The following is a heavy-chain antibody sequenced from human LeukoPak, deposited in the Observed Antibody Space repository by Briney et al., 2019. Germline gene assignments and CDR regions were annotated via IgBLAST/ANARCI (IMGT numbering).Heavy chain of an antibody. Sequence: GGSLRLSCAASGFTFSSHAMSWVRQAVGKGLEWVSHISDSGVSTYYADSVKGRFTISRDNSKNTLYMQMNSLRAGDTAVYYCAKDLSSSGFRIDYWGQGTLVTVSS. J-gene: IGHJ4*02. V-gene: IGHV3-23*01. D-gene: IGHD6-19*01. CDR3: AKDLSSSGFRIDY. CDR1: GFTFSSHA. CDR2: ISDSGVST.